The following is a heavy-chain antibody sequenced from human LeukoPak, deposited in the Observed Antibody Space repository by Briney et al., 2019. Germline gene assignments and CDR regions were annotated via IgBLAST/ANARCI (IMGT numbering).Heavy chain of an antibody. V-gene: IGHV3-15*01. CDR2: IKSKIDGEPR. Sequence: GGSLRLSCAASGFTFSSYAMSWVRQVPGKGLEWVGRIKSKIDGEPREYAAPVEGRFSISRDDSKATVYLQMSGLRTEDTALYYCTTDSGALDVWGRGTMVTVSS. CDR1: GFTFSSYA. J-gene: IGHJ3*01. D-gene: IGHD3-10*01. CDR3: TTDSGALDV.